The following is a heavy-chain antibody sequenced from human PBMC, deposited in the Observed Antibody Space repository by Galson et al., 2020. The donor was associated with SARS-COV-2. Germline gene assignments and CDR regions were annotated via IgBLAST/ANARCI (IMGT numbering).Heavy chain of an antibody. CDR1: GLTFINYE. J-gene: IGHJ3*01. CDR2: ISDRGTNI. Sequence: GGSLRLSCAASGLTFINYEMNWVRQAPGKGLEWISYISDRGTNIYYADSVKGRFTISRDNAKNSVYLQMTSLRAEDTSVYYCASPYLAAASCLGAFDVWGLGTMVTVSS. CDR3: ASPYLAAASCLGAFDV. D-gene: IGHD2-15*01. V-gene: IGHV3-48*03.